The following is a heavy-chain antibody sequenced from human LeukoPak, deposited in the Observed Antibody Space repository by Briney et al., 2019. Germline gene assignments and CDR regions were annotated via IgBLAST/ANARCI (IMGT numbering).Heavy chain of an antibody. Sequence: PGGSLRLSCAASGFTFDDSTMHWVRQAPGKGLEWVSLISWDGGSTYYADSVKGRFTISRDNSKNSLYLQMNSLRTEDTALYYCAKGDPDYCSGGSCYSWDYWGQGTLVTVSS. V-gene: IGHV3-43*01. CDR3: AKGDPDYCSGGSCYSWDY. CDR2: ISWDGGST. D-gene: IGHD2-15*01. J-gene: IGHJ4*02. CDR1: GFTFDDST.